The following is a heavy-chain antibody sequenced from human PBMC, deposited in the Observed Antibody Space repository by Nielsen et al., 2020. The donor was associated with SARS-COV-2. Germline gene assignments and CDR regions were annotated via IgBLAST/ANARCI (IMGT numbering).Heavy chain of an antibody. Sequence: ASVKVSCKTSGYTFTSYGINWVRLAPGQGIEWMGWISRNNGKTQYAQKFQGRVTMTTDTSTTTAYIELRSLRSDDTAVYYCARAVGDDYVWGSYHPPRVDRWGQGTLVTVSS. D-gene: IGHD3-16*02. V-gene: IGHV1-18*01. CDR2: ISRNNGKT. CDR1: GYTFTSYG. CDR3: ARAVGDDYVWGSYHPPRVDR. J-gene: IGHJ5*02.